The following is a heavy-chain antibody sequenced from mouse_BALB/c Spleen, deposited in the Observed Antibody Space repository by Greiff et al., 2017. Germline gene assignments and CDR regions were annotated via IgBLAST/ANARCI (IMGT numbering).Heavy chain of an antibody. CDR1: GFTFSSYG. CDR3: ARERYYAMDY. V-gene: IGHV5-6-3*01. J-gene: IGHJ4*01. Sequence: EVKLVESGGGLVQPGGSLKLSCAASGFTFSSYGMSWVRQTPDKRLELVATINSNGGSTYYPDSVKGRFTISRDNAKNTLYLQMSSLKSEDTAMYYCARERYYAMDYWGQGTSVTVSS. CDR2: INSNGGST.